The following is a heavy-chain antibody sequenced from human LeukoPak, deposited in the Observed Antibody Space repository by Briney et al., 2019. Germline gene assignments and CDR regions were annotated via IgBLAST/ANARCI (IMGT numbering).Heavy chain of an antibody. CDR3: ARSITMVRGVIYFDY. Sequence: SETLSLTCTVSGGSISSYYWSWIRQPPGKGLEWIGRIYTSGSTNYNPSLKSRVTMSVDTSKNQFSLKLSSVTAADTAVYYCARSITMVRGVIYFDYWGQGTLVTVSS. D-gene: IGHD3-10*01. CDR1: GGSISSYY. J-gene: IGHJ4*02. V-gene: IGHV4-4*07. CDR2: IYTSGST.